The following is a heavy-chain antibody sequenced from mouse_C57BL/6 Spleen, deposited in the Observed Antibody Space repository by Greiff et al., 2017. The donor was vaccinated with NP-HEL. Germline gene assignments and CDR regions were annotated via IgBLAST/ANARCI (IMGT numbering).Heavy chain of an antibody. CDR3: AKKMEGFAY. Sequence: QVQLQQSGPELVKPGASVKISCKASGYAFSSSWMNWVKQRPGKGLEWIGRIYPGDGDTNYNGKFKGKATLTADKSSSTAYMQLSSLTSEDSAVYFCAKKMEGFAYWGQGTLVTVSA. CDR2: IYPGDGDT. V-gene: IGHV1-82*01. J-gene: IGHJ3*01. CDR1: GYAFSSSW.